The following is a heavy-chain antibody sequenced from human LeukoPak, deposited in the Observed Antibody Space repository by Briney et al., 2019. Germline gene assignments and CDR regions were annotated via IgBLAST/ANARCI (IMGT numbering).Heavy chain of an antibody. V-gene: IGHV3-23*01. CDR3: ATVRSDYYDILTGNYNPLFDY. J-gene: IGHJ4*02. CDR2: IRGSGGGT. Sequence: GGSLRLSCAASGFTFSSNAMSWVRQAPGKGLEWVSAIRGSGGGTYYADSVKGRFTISRDNSKNTLYLQMNSLRAEDTAVYYCATVRSDYYDILTGNYNPLFDYWGQGTLVTVSS. D-gene: IGHD3-9*01. CDR1: GFTFSSNA.